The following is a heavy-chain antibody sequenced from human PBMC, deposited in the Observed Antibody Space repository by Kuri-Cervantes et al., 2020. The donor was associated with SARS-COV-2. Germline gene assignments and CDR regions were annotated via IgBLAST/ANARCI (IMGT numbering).Heavy chain of an antibody. Sequence: SLKISCAASGFTFDDYAMHWVRQAPGKGLEWVSGISGSGGSTYYADSVKGRFTISRDNAKNTLYLQMNSLRAEDTAVYYCARGGRYYYDSSGRGWYFDLWGRGTLVTVSS. V-gene: IGHV3-9*01. CDR2: ISGSGGST. J-gene: IGHJ2*01. CDR3: ARGGRYYYDSSGRGWYFDL. D-gene: IGHD3-22*01. CDR1: GFTFDDYA.